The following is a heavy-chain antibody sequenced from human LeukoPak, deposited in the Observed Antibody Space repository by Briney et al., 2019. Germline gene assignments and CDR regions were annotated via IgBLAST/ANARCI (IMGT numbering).Heavy chain of an antibody. V-gene: IGHV3-74*01. Sequence: GSLRLSSATSGYTFSSYWMHWVRQVPGKGLGWVSRVNGDGTSTSYADSVQGRFTISRDNAKNTLYLYMNSLRGDDTAIYFCVRSCSSGSCYGYKDYWGQGTLVTVSS. CDR1: GYTFSSYW. CDR3: VRSCSSGSCYGYKDY. D-gene: IGHD2-2*01. CDR2: VNGDGTST. J-gene: IGHJ4*02.